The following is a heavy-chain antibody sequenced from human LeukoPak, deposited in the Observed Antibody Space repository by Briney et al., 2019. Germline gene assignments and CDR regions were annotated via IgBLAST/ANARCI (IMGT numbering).Heavy chain of an antibody. J-gene: IGHJ4*02. CDR2: IIPILGIA. Sequence: SVKVSCKASGGTFSSYAISWVRQAPGQGLEWMGRIIPILGIANYAQKFQGRVTITADKSTSTAYMELSGLRSEDTAVYYCAMTPYSSSWYVPHFDYWGQGTLVTVSS. CDR3: AMTPYSSSWYVPHFDY. D-gene: IGHD6-13*01. CDR1: GGTFSSYA. V-gene: IGHV1-69*04.